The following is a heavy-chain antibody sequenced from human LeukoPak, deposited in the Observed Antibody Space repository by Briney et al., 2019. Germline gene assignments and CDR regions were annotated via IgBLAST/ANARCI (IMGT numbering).Heavy chain of an antibody. J-gene: IGHJ6*03. Sequence: GASVKVSCKVSGYTLTELSMHWVRQAPGQGLEWMGWINPNSGGTNYAQKFQGRVTMTRDTSISTAYMELSRLRSDDTAVYYCARAGAYCGGDCTLTWVYYYMDVWGKGTTVTVSS. V-gene: IGHV1-2*02. CDR1: GYTLTELS. CDR3: ARAGAYCGGDCTLTWVYYYMDV. CDR2: INPNSGGT. D-gene: IGHD2-21*02.